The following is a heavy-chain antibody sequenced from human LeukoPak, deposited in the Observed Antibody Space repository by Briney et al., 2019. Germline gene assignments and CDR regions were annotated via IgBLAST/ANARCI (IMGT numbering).Heavy chain of an antibody. CDR1: GGSISSSSYY. D-gene: IGHD4-17*01. Sequence: SETLSLTCTVSGGSISSSSYYWGWIRQPPGKGLEWIGGIYYSGSTYYNPSLKSRVTISVDTSKNQFSLKLSSVTAADTAVYYCARHGNTVTGNWFDPWGQGTLVTVSS. V-gene: IGHV4-39*01. CDR3: ARHGNTVTGNWFDP. CDR2: IYYSGST. J-gene: IGHJ5*02.